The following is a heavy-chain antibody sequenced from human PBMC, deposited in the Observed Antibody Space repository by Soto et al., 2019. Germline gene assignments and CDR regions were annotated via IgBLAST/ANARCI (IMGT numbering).Heavy chain of an antibody. CDR1: GGSLTSYP. D-gene: IGHD3-16*01. CDR2: IIPIHGTT. J-gene: IGHJ4*02. CDR3: ARGWGLVS. V-gene: IGHV1-69*01. Sequence: QMEQSGAEVRKPGSSVKVSCKPSGGSLTSYPMAWVRQAPGQGFEWMGGIIPIHGTTEYAQKFQGRVTITAAESTNRATLELTGLTSEDTAVYYCARGWGLVSWGQGPLVTVSS.